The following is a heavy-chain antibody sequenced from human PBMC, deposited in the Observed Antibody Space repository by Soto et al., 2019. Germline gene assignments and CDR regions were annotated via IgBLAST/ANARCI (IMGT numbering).Heavy chain of an antibody. CDR2: IIPSLGIA. CDR1: GCTLSSYT. CDR3: AREDIVVVQAAVNCFDP. J-gene: IGHJ5*02. Sequence: QVQLVQSVAEVKKPGSSVKVSCKASGCTLSSYTISWVRQAPGQGLEWMGRIIPSLGIANYGQQFQGRVTITADKTTSTAYMDLSSLRSEDTAVYSCAREDIVVVQAAVNCFDPWGKGTLVTFAS. D-gene: IGHD2-2*01. V-gene: IGHV1-69*08.